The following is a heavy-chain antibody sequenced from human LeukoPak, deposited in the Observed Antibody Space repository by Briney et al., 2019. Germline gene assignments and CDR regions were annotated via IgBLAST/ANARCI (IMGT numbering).Heavy chain of an antibody. J-gene: IGHJ6*02. CDR2: ISSSGSTI. D-gene: IGHD6-13*01. Sequence: PGGSLRLSCAASGFTFSSYEMNWVRQAPGKGLEWVSYISSSGSTIYYADSVKGRFTIPRDNAKNSLYLQMNSLRAEDTAVYYCARDSSSSWTSYYYYYGMDVWGQGTTVTVSS. CDR1: GFTFSSYE. V-gene: IGHV3-48*03. CDR3: ARDSSSSWTSYYYYYGMDV.